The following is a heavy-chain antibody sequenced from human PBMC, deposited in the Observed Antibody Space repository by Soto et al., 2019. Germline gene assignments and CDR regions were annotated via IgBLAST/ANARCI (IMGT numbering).Heavy chain of an antibody. V-gene: IGHV4-31*03. CDR3: ARDRKEKDSSGYYNYFDY. J-gene: IGHJ4*02. D-gene: IGHD3-22*01. Sequence: SETLSLTCTVSGGSISSGGYYWSWIRQHPGKGLEWIGYIYYSGSTYYNPSLKSRVTISVDTSKNQFSLKLSSVTAADTAVYYCARDRKEKDSSGYYNYFDYWGQGTLVPVSS. CDR1: GGSISSGGYY. CDR2: IYYSGST.